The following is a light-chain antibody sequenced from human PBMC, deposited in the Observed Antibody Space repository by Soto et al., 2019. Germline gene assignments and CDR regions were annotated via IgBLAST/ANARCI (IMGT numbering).Light chain of an antibody. CDR1: QSLSSW. CDR3: QQYNSYPYT. CDR2: KAS. Sequence: DIQMTQSPPTLSASVGDRVTITCRASQSLSSWLAWYQQKPGKAPKLLIYKASSLESGVPSRFSGSGSGTEFTLTISSLQPDDFATYYCQQYNSYPYTFGQGTKLEIK. V-gene: IGKV1-5*03. J-gene: IGKJ2*01.